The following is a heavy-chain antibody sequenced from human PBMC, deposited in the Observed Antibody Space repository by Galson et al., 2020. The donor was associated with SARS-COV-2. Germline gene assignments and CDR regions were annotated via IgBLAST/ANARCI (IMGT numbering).Heavy chain of an antibody. D-gene: IGHD1-26*01. J-gene: IGHJ6*02. CDR1: GFTFSNAW. Sequence: TGGSLRLSCAASGFTFSNAWMSWVRQAPGKGLEWVGRIKSKTDGGTTDYAAPVKGRFTISRDDSKNTLYLQMNSLKTEDTAVYYCTIDGSDSGSYYYYYDYGMDVWGQGTTVTISS. CDR3: TIDGSDSGSYYYYYDYGMDV. V-gene: IGHV3-15*01. CDR2: IKSKTDGGTT.